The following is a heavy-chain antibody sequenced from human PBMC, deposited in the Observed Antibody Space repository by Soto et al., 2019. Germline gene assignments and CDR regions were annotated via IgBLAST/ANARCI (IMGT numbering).Heavy chain of an antibody. CDR1: GYSFTSDD. CDR2: MNPNSGNT. V-gene: IGHV1-8*01. J-gene: IGHJ2*01. CDR3: ARVRRRWFFDL. Sequence: QVQLVQSGAEVKKPGASVKVSCKTSGYSFTSDDINWVRQATGQGLEWMGWMNPNSGNTGYAQKFQGRVNMTRNTSIRTAYMGLSSLTSEDTAVYYCARVRRRWFFDLWGRGTLVTVSS.